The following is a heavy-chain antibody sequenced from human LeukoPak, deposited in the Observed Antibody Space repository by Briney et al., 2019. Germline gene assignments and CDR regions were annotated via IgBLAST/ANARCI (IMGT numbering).Heavy chain of an antibody. D-gene: IGHD3-22*01. Sequence: SETLSLTCAVSGGSISSSNWWSWVRQPPGKGLEWIGEIYHSGSANYNPSLKSRVTISVDKSKNQFSLRLSSVTAADTAVYYCASAGHDGIGYKVCWGQGTLVTVSS. CDR1: GGSISSSNW. CDR2: IYHSGSA. V-gene: IGHV4-4*02. CDR3: ASAGHDGIGYKVC. J-gene: IGHJ4*02.